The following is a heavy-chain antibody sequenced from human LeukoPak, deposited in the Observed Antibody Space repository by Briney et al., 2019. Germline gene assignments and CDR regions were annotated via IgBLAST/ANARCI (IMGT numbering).Heavy chain of an antibody. CDR2: INHSGST. J-gene: IGHJ5*02. V-gene: IGHV4-34*01. CDR3: ARGGWFDP. Sequence: SETLSLTCAVYGGSFSGYYWSWIRQPPGKGLEWIGEINHSGSTNYNPSLKSRVTISVDTSKNQFSLKLSSVTAADTAVYYCARGGWFDPWGQGTLVTVTS. CDR1: GGSFSGYY.